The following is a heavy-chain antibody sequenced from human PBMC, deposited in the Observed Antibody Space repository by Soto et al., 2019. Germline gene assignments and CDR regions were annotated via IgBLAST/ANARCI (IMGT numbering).Heavy chain of an antibody. Sequence: EVQLVESGGGLVKPGGSLRLSCAASGFTFSSYSMNWVRQAPGKGLEWVSCISSSSSYIYYADSVKGRFSISSDNANNSLKMQMNSLRAEDTTVYYCARERPAAMRAYYYYYMDVWGKGTTVTVSS. D-gene: IGHD2-2*01. CDR3: ARERPAAMRAYYYYYMDV. CDR2: ISSSSSYI. V-gene: IGHV3-21*01. J-gene: IGHJ6*03. CDR1: GFTFSSYS.